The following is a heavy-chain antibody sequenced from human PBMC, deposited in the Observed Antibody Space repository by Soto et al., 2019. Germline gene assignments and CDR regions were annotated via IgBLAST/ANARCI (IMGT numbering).Heavy chain of an antibody. CDR2: IIPIFGTA. CDR3: ARVGKGSSNYDILTGYYASWFDP. D-gene: IGHD3-9*01. J-gene: IGHJ5*02. V-gene: IGHV1-69*13. CDR1: GGTFSSYA. Sequence: SVKVSCKASGGTFSSYAISWVRQAPGQGLEWMGGIIPIFGTANYAQKFQGRVTITADESTSTAYMELSSLRSEDTAVYYCARVGKGSSNYDILTGYYASWFDPWGQGTLVTGSS.